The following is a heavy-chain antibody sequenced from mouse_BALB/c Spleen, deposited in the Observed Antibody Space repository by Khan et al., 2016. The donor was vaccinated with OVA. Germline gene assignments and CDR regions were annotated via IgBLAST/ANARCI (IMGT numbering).Heavy chain of an antibody. V-gene: IGHV2-9*02. CDR1: GFSLSNYG. CDR2: ILTGGIT. CDR3: ARSYDYDEGGFAY. Sequence: QMQLKESGPGLVAPSQSLSITCTVSGFSLSNYGIHWVRQPPGKGLEWLGVILTGGITNYNSAPITRLSIIKENSNSQDFLKMKSLQTDDTAIYYCARSYDYDEGGFAYWGQGTLVTVSA. D-gene: IGHD2-4*01. J-gene: IGHJ3*01.